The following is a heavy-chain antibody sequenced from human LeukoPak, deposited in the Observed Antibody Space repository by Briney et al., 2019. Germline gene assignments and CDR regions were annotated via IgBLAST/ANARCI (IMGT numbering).Heavy chain of an antibody. V-gene: IGHV3-73*01. Sequence: GGSLRLSCAASGFTFSGSAMHWVRQASGKGLEWVGRIRSKANSYATAYAASVKGRFTLSRDDSKNTAYLQMNSLKTEDTAVYYCTRKPEDIVVLPAAKVYYYYYGMDVWGQGTTVTVSS. CDR2: IRSKANSYAT. D-gene: IGHD2-2*01. CDR3: TRKPEDIVVLPAAKVYYYYYGMDV. J-gene: IGHJ6*02. CDR1: GFTFSGSA.